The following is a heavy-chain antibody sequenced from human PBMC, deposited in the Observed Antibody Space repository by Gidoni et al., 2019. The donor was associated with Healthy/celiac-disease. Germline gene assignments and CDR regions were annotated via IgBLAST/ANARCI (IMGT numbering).Heavy chain of an antibody. CDR1: GFTFSSYA. CDR3: ARAAYYYDSSGYQGYFDY. CDR2: ISYDGSNK. Sequence: QVQLVESGGGVVQPGRSLRLSCAASGFTFSSYAMHWFRQAPGKGLEWVAVISYDGSNKYYADSVKGRFTISRDNSKNTLYLQMNSLRAEDTAVYYCARAAYYYDSSGYQGYFDYWGQGTLVTVSS. D-gene: IGHD3-22*01. V-gene: IGHV3-30-3*01. J-gene: IGHJ4*02.